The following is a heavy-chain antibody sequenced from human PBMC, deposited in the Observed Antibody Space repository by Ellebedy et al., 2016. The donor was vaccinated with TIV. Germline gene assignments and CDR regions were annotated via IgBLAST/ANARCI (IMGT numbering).Heavy chain of an antibody. CDR2: LSYDGINK. CDR1: GFTFSSYD. CDR3: AGGWDSQWLARHFDY. J-gene: IGHJ4*02. D-gene: IGHD6-19*01. Sequence: PGGSLRLSCAASGFTFSSYDMHWVRQAPGKGLEWVAVLSYDGINKYYADSVKGRFTISGDNSKNTLYLQMNSLRAVDTAVYYCAGGWDSQWLARHFDYWGQGTLVTVSS. V-gene: IGHV3-30*03.